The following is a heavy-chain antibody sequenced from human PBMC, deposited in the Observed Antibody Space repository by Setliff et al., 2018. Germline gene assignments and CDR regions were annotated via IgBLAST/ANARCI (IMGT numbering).Heavy chain of an antibody. V-gene: IGHV4-4*07. D-gene: IGHD4-17*01. CDR1: GGSISSYY. CDR2: IYIGGST. J-gene: IGHJ4*02. Sequence: ASETLSLTCTVSGGSISSYYWSWIRQPAGKGLEWIGHIYIGGSTNYNPPLKSRVTMSIDTSKNQFSLKLNSVTAADMAVYYCARGRRYDYGWDFDYWGQGTLVTVSS. CDR3: ARGRRYDYGWDFDY.